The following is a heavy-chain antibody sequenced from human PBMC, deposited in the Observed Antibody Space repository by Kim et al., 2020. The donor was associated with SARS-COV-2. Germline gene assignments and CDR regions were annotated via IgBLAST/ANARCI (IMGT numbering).Heavy chain of an antibody. CDR1: GYSISSGYY. Sequence: SETLSLTCTVSGYSISSGYYWGWIRQPPGKGLEWIGSIYHSGSTYYNPSLKSRVTISVDTSKNQFSLKLSSVTAADTAVYYCARGGLRYFDWLSPGAFDIWGQGTMVTVSS. CDR3: ARGGLRYFDWLSPGAFDI. CDR2: IYHSGST. D-gene: IGHD3-9*01. V-gene: IGHV4-38-2*02. J-gene: IGHJ3*02.